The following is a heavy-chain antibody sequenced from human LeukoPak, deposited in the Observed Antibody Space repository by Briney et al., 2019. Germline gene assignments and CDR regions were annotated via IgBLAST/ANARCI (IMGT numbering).Heavy chain of an antibody. CDR1: GFTFSTYS. D-gene: IGHD6-13*01. CDR3: VRDSSWYDY. CDR2: ISSSSSYI. V-gene: IGHV3-21*01. J-gene: IGHJ4*02. Sequence: GGSLRLSCAASGFTFSTYSLNWVRQAPGKGLEWVSSISSSSSYIYYADSVKGRFTVSRDNAKNSLYLQMNSLRAEDTAIYYCVRDSSWYDYWGQGTLVTVSS.